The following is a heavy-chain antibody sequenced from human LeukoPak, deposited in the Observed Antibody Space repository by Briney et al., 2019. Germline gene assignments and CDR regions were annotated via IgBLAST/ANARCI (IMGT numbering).Heavy chain of an antibody. J-gene: IGHJ4*02. V-gene: IGHV3-21*01. CDR2: ISISSSYI. CDR3: ARDKTVSDY. Sequence: PGGSLRLSCAASGFTFSSYSMNWVRQAPGKGLEWVSSISISSSYIYYADSVKGRFTISRDNAKNSLYLQMNSLRAEDTAVYYCARDKTVSDYWGQGTLVTVSS. CDR1: GFTFSSYS.